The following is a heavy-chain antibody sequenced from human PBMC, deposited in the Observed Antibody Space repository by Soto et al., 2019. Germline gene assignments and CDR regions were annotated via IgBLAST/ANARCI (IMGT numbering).Heavy chain of an antibody. Sequence: PGGSLRLSCAASGFTFSSYGMHWVRQAPGKGLEWVAVIWYDGSNKYYADSVKGRFIISRDNSKNTLYLQMNSLRAEDTAVYYCARDKLGLGNYDSSGTGEFDYWGQGTLVTVSS. CDR2: IWYDGSNK. D-gene: IGHD3-22*01. J-gene: IGHJ4*02. V-gene: IGHV3-33*01. CDR3: ARDKLGLGNYDSSGTGEFDY. CDR1: GFTFSSYG.